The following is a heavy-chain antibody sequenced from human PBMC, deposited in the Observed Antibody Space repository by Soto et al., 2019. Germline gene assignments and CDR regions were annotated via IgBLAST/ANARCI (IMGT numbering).Heavy chain of an antibody. CDR3: ARDETSTYYYDSSGYYDY. V-gene: IGHV3-30-3*01. D-gene: IGHD3-22*01. Sequence: QVQLVESGGGVVQPGRSLRLSCAASGFTFSSYAMHWVRQAPGKGLEWVAVISYDGSNKYYADSVKGRFTISRDNSKNTLYLQMNSLRAEDTAVYYCARDETSTYYYDSSGYYDYWGQGTLVTVSS. CDR1: GFTFSSYA. CDR2: ISYDGSNK. J-gene: IGHJ4*02.